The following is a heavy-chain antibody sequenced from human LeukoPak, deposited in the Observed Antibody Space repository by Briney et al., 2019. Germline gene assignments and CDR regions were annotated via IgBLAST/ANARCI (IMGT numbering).Heavy chain of an antibody. CDR2: INYDARSR. CDR3: VRGAGPGTPFD. V-gene: IGHV3-74*01. CDR1: GFNFSLSW. J-gene: IGHJ1*01. D-gene: IGHD1-1*01. Sequence: PGGSLRLSCAASGFNFSLSWMHWVRQAPGKGLEWVSSINYDARSRTYADSVKGRLIISRDNAENTLFLQMNSLRVEDSAIYSCVRGAGPGTPFDWGQGILVTVSS.